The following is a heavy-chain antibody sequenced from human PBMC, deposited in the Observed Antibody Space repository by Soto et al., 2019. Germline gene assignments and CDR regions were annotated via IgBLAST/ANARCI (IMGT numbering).Heavy chain of an antibody. Sequence: PSETLSLTCTVSNDSIRSGTYYWAWIRQPPGRGLEWMGSLSYLGTTDYNPSLKSRVTISKDASKNQFSLKLTSVTAADTAVYYCATGRSDSGWYEEHFWGRVTLVTVSS. J-gene: IGHJ4*02. CDR2: LSYLGTT. V-gene: IGHV4-39*01. CDR1: NDSIRSGTYY. CDR3: ATGRSDSGWYEEHF. D-gene: IGHD6-19*01.